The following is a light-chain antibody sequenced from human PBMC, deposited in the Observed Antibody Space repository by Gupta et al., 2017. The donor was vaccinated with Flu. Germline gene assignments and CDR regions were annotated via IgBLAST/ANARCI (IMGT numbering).Light chain of an antibody. J-gene: IGLJ2*01. CDR3: EAWDDSLSGREV. CDR1: SSNIGSNY. Sequence: QSVLTQPPSASGTPGQRVTISCSGSSSNIGSNYVYWYQQLPGTAPKLLIYRNNKRPSGGPDRFSGSKSGTSASLAISGLRAEEEADYYCEAWDDSLSGREVFGGGTKLTVL. CDR2: RNN. V-gene: IGLV1-47*01.